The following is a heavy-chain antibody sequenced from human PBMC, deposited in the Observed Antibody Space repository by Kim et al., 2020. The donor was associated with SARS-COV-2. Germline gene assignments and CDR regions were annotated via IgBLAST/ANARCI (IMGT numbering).Heavy chain of an antibody. V-gene: IGHV4-39*07. D-gene: IGHD3-10*01. CDR1: GGSISSSSYY. Sequence: SETLSLTCTVSGGSISSSSYYWGWIRQPPGKGLEWIGSIYYSGSTYYNPSLKSRVTISVDTTKNQFSLKLSSVTAADTAVYYCARGFERGPGGGLPLDYWGQGTLVTVSS. J-gene: IGHJ4*02. CDR3: ARGFERGPGGGLPLDY. CDR2: IYYSGST.